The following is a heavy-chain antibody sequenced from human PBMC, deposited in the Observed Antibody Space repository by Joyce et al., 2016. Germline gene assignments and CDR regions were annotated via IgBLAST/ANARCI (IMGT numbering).Heavy chain of an antibody. V-gene: IGHV3-21*01. D-gene: IGHD3-16*01. CDR2: ISAPSYYI. Sequence: QLVESGGGVVKAGGSLRLSCEASGSTFSSSSMSWFRQAPGKGLGCVAAISAPSYYIFHAETVRGRFTVSRDNAKKTLYLQMNSLRAEDSAVFYCARGGISYYYAMDVWGQGTTVTVSS. J-gene: IGHJ6*02. CDR3: ARGGISYYYAMDV. CDR1: GSTFSSSS.